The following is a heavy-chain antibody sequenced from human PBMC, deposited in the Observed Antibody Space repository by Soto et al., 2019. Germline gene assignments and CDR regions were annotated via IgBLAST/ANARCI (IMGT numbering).Heavy chain of an antibody. Sequence: QVQLQESGPGLVKPSGTLSLTCAVSGGSISSSNWWSWVRQPPGKGLEWIGEIYHSGRTNYNPSLNSRVTLSLDKSKNQFSLKLSSVTAADTAVYYCARGISGVRHFDYWGQGTLVTVSS. D-gene: IGHD2-15*01. CDR1: GGSISSSNW. CDR2: IYHSGRT. V-gene: IGHV4-4*02. CDR3: ARGISGVRHFDY. J-gene: IGHJ4*02.